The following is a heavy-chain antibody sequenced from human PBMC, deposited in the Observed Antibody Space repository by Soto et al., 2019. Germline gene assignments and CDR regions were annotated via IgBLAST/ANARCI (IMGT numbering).Heavy chain of an antibody. CDR1: GFTFSSYA. CDR3: AKAPSEPLGSSWHDAFDI. V-gene: IGHV3-23*01. CDR2: ISGSGGST. D-gene: IGHD6-13*01. J-gene: IGHJ3*02. Sequence: SLTLSCAASGFTFSSYAMSWVRQAPGKGLEWVSAISGSGGSTYYADSVKGRFTISRDNSKNTLYLQMNSLRAEDTAVYYCAKAPSEPLGSSWHDAFDIWGQGTMVTVSS.